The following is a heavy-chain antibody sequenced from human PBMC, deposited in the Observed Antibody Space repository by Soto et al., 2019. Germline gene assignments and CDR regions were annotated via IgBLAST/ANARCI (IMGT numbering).Heavy chain of an antibody. D-gene: IGHD3-3*01. CDR1: GFTFSSYS. V-gene: IGHV3-21*01. CDR3: ARDRSISRIPYDFWSGQKFDP. Sequence: PGGSLRLSCAASGFTFSSYSMNWVRQAPGKGLEWVSSISSSSSYIYYADSVKGRFTISRDNAKNSLYLQMNSLRAEDTAVYYCARDRSISRIPYDFWSGQKFDPWGQGTLVTVSS. CDR2: ISSSSSYI. J-gene: IGHJ5*02.